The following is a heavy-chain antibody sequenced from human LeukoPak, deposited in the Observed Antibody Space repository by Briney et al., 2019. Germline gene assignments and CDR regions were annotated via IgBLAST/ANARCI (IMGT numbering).Heavy chain of an antibody. CDR3: AREVIEDWFDP. J-gene: IGHJ5*02. V-gene: IGHV4-31*03. CDR1: GGSISSGGFH. CDR2: IYYSGST. D-gene: IGHD2/OR15-2a*01. Sequence: SETLSLTCTVSGGSISSGGFHWSWIRQHPGKGLEWIGYIYYSGSTYYNPSLKSRVTMSVDTSKNQFSLKLSSVTAADTAVYYCAREVIEDWFDPWGQGTLVTVSS.